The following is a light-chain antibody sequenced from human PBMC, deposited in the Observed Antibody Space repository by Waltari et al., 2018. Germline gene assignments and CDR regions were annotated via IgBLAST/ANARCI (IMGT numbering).Light chain of an antibody. CDR1: SSDVGFYNL. V-gene: IGLV2-23*02. CDR3: CSYAGRNIWV. CDR2: EVI. Sequence: QSALTQPASVSGSPGQSITISCTGTSSDVGFYNLVSWYQQHPDKAPKLMVYEVIERPAGVSNRCSVSKSGNTASLTIAGLQAEDEADYYCCSYAGRNIWVFGGGTKLTVL. J-gene: IGLJ3*02.